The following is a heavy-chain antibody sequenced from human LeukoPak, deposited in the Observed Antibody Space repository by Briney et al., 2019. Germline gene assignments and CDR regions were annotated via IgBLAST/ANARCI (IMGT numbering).Heavy chain of an antibody. CDR2: ISSSISYI. D-gene: IGHD3-10*01. CDR1: GFTFSSYS. CDR3: ARDLRYPTYYYGSGSYYNSVGYYYGMDV. V-gene: IGHV3-21*01. J-gene: IGHJ6*02. Sequence: PGGSLRLSCAASGFTFSSYSMNCVRQAPGKGLEWVSSISSSISYIYYADSVKGRFTISRDNAKNSLYLQMNSLRAEDTAVYYCARDLRYPTYYYGSGSYYNSVGYYYGMDVWGQGTTVTVSS.